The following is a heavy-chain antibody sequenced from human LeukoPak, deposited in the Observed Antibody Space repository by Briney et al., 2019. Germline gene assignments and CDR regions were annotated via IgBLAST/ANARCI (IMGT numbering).Heavy chain of an antibody. CDR2: INWNGVGT. V-gene: IGHV3-20*04. D-gene: IGHD6-19*01. J-gene: IGHJ6*03. Sequence: GGSLRLSCVASGFIFENYGMDWVRQVPGKVLEWVSSINWNGVGTTYAESVKGRFIISRDNAKNSLYLQMNSLRAEDTAVYYCARRVWQWLLIPPSYYYYYYMDVWGKGTTVTVSS. CDR1: GFIFENYG. CDR3: ARRVWQWLLIPPSYYYYYYMDV.